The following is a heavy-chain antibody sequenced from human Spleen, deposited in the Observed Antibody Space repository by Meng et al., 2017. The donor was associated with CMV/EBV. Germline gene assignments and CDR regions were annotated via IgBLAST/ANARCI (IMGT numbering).Heavy chain of an antibody. D-gene: IGHD2-2*01. CDR2: ISWNSGSI. CDR3: AKDQEPAAICWFDP. CDR1: GFTFDDYA. J-gene: IGHJ5*02. V-gene: IGHV3-9*01. Sequence: GGSLRLSCAASGFTFDDYAMHWVRQAPGKGLEWVSGISWNSGSIGYADSVKGRFTISRDNAKNSLYLQMNSLRAEDTAVYYCAKDQEPAAICWFDPWGQGTLVTVSS.